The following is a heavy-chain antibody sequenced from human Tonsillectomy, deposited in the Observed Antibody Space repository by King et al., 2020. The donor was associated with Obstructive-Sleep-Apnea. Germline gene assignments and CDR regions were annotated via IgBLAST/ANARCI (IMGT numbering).Heavy chain of an antibody. V-gene: IGHV3-13*04. Sequence: VQLVESGGGLVQPGGSLRLSCAASGFTFNNYNMHWVRHATGKGLEWVSAIGTAGDTYYSGSVKGRFTISREDAKNSFYLQMNSLRAGDTAVYFCARASYYYDSSSYYYDYWGQGTLVTVSS. CDR2: IGTAGDT. J-gene: IGHJ4*02. D-gene: IGHD3-22*01. CDR1: GFTFNNYN. CDR3: ARASYYYDSSSYYYDY.